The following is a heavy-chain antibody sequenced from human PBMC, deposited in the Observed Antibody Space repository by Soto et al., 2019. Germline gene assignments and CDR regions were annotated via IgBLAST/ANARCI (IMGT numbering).Heavy chain of an antibody. J-gene: IGHJ4*02. D-gene: IGHD5-12*01. CDR1: GGTFGSYV. Sequence: QVQLVQSGAEVKKPGSSVKVSCKASGGTFGSYVFNWVRQAPGQGLEWMGGIIPLFGRPNYAQKFQGRVTITADGSTSTAYMELSSLRSDDTAVFYCARDLGSGYDPGDYWGQGTLVTVSS. V-gene: IGHV1-69*12. CDR3: ARDLGSGYDPGDY. CDR2: IIPLFGRP.